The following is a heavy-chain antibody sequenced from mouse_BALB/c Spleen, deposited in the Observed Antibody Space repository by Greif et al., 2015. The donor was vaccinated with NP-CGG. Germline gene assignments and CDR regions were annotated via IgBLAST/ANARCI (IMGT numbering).Heavy chain of an antibody. Sequence: VQLQQPGPGLVAPSQSLSITCAVSGFSLTSYGVHWVRQPPGKGLEWLGVIWAGGSTSYNSALMSRLSISKDNSKSQVFLKTNSLQTDDTAMYYCAREDGNYVGAMDYWGQGTSVTVSS. D-gene: IGHD2-1*01. CDR2: IWAGGST. CDR1: GFSLTSYG. CDR3: AREDGNYVGAMDY. J-gene: IGHJ4*01. V-gene: IGHV2-9*02.